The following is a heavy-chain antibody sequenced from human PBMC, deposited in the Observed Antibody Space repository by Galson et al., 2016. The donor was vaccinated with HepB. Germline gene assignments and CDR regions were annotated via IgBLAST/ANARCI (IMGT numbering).Heavy chain of an antibody. Sequence: TLSLTCTVSGGSISSSNYYWSWIRQHPGKGLEWIGYIYHSGSTYYNPSLKSRVTISVDTSKNQLFLKLSSVTAADTAVYYCAREGGYGSGGYYNDYWGQGTLVTVSS. V-gene: IGHV4-31*03. CDR3: AREGGYGSGGYYNDY. J-gene: IGHJ4*02. D-gene: IGHD3-10*01. CDR1: GGSISSSNYY. CDR2: IYHSGST.